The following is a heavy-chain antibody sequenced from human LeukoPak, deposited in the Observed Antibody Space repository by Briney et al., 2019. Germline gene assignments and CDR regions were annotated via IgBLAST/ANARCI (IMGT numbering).Heavy chain of an antibody. CDR3: ARVPRYYDFWSGYSRELFDY. J-gene: IGHJ4*02. V-gene: IGHV4-34*01. Sequence: SETLSLTCAVYGGSFSGYYWSWIRQPPGKGLEWIGEINHSGSTNYNPSLKSRVTISVDTSKNQFSLKLSSVTAADTAVYYCARVPRYYDFWSGYSRELFDYWGQGTLVTVSS. CDR2: INHSGST. D-gene: IGHD3-3*01. CDR1: GGSFSGYY.